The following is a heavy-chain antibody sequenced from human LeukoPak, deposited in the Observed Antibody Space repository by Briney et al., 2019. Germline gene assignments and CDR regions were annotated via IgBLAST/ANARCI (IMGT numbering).Heavy chain of an antibody. CDR3: AKDLEITMIVVVIPSPFDY. CDR2: ISGSGGST. D-gene: IGHD3-22*01. Sequence: GGSLRLSCAASGFTFSSYAMSWVRQAPGEGLEWVSAISGSGGSTYYADSVKGRFTISRDNSKNTLYLQMNSLRAEGTAVYYCAKDLEITMIVVVIPSPFDYWGQGTLVTVSS. V-gene: IGHV3-23*01. J-gene: IGHJ4*02. CDR1: GFTFSSYA.